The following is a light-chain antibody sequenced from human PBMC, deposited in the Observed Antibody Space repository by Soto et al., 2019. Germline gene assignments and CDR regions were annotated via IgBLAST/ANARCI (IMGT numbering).Light chain of an antibody. Sequence: EMTQSPSSLSASVGDRVTITCRASQSISDNVNWYQFQPGKAPKLLIYAASSLQTGVPSRFSGSGSGTDFALIISSLPPEDSATYYCQQGYGPPYTFCLGTKVEIK. V-gene: IGKV1-39*01. CDR2: AAS. CDR1: QSISDN. CDR3: QQGYGPPYT. J-gene: IGKJ2*01.